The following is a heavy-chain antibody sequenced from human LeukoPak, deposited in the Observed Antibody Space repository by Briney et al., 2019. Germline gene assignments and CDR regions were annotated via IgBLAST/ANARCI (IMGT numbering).Heavy chain of an antibody. Sequence: SETLSLTCAVSGYSISSGYYWGWIRQPPGKGLEWIGSIYHSGSTYYNPSLKSRVTISVDTYKNQFSLKLSSVTAANTAVYYCASGGSGAFDIWGQGTMVTVSS. J-gene: IGHJ3*02. CDR2: IYHSGST. CDR3: ASGGSGAFDI. V-gene: IGHV4-38-2*01. CDR1: GYSISSGYY. D-gene: IGHD3-10*01.